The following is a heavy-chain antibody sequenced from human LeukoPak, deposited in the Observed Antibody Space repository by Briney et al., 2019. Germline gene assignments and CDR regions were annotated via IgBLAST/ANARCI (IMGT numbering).Heavy chain of an antibody. Sequence: GGSLRLSCAASGFTFSSYSMNWVRQAPGKGLEWVSGINGRGSGTYSADSVKGRFTISRDNSKNTLYLQMNSLRAEDTAVYYCAKDKYYYDSSGYPPGGYFDYWGQGTLVTVSS. CDR3: AKDKYYYDSSGYPPGGYFDY. V-gene: IGHV3-23*01. D-gene: IGHD3-22*01. J-gene: IGHJ4*02. CDR1: GFTFSSYS. CDR2: INGRGSGT.